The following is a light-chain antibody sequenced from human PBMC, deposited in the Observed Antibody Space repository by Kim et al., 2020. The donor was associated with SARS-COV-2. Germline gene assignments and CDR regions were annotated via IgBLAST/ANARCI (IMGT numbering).Light chain of an antibody. CDR3: QSYDISNVI. J-gene: IGLJ2*01. Sequence: GDTVTMSCTRTSGNMADNYVQWYQQRSGSAPTIVIYEDSERPSGVPNRFSGSIDTSSSSASLTISGLKTEDEAEYYCQSYDISNVIFGGGTQLTVL. V-gene: IGLV6-57*03. CDR1: SGNMADNY. CDR2: EDS.